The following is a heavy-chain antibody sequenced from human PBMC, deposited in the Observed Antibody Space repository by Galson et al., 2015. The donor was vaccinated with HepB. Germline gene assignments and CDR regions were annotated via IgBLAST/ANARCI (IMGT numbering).Heavy chain of an antibody. CDR3: ARGVKVGKNFDY. V-gene: IGHV3-33*01. CDR1: GFTFSSYG. CDR2: IWYDGSNK. J-gene: IGHJ4*02. Sequence: SLRLSCAASGFTFSSYGMHWVRQAPGKGLEWVAVIWYDGSNKYYADSVKGRFTISRDNSKNTLYLQMNSLRAEDTAVYYCARGVKVGKNFDYWGQGTLVTVSS. D-gene: IGHD1-26*01.